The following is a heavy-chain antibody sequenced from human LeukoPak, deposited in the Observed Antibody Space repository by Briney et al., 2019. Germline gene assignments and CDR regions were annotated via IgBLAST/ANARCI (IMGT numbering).Heavy chain of an antibody. V-gene: IGHV4-38-2*02. Sequence: SETLSLTCTVSGYSISSGYYWGWIRQPPGKGLEWIGSIYHSGSTYYNPSLKSRVTISVDTSKNQFSLKLSSVTAADTAVYYCARARYCTNGVCYEGYYYYYMDIWGKGTTVTVSS. CDR3: ARARYCTNGVCYEGYYYYYMDI. CDR1: GYSISSGYY. J-gene: IGHJ6*03. CDR2: IYHSGST. D-gene: IGHD2-8*01.